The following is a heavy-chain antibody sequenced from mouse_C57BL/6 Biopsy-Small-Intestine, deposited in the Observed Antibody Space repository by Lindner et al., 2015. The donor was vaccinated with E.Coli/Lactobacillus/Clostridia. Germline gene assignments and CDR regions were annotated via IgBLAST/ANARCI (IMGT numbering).Heavy chain of an antibody. CDR3: AREDDYEGYAMDY. J-gene: IGHJ4*01. D-gene: IGHD2-4*01. Sequence: VQLQEVWGGLVKPGGSLKLSCAASGFTFSDYGMHWVRQAPEKGLEWVAYISSGSSTIYYADTVKGRFTISRDNAKNTLFLQMTSLRSEDTAMYYCAREDDYEGYAMDYWGQGTSVTVSS. V-gene: IGHV5-17*01. CDR1: GFTFSDYG. CDR2: ISSGSSTI.